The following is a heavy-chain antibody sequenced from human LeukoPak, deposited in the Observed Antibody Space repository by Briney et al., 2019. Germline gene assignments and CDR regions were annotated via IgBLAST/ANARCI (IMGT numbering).Heavy chain of an antibody. Sequence: GASVKVSCKASGYTFTSYGISWVRQAPGQGLEWMGRINPNSGGTNYAHKFQGRVTMTRDTSISTAYMEPSRLRSDDTAVYYCARDPRIAVAGKYFDYWGQGTLVTVSS. CDR3: ARDPRIAVAGKYFDY. CDR2: INPNSGGT. CDR1: GYTFTSYG. D-gene: IGHD6-19*01. J-gene: IGHJ4*02. V-gene: IGHV1-2*06.